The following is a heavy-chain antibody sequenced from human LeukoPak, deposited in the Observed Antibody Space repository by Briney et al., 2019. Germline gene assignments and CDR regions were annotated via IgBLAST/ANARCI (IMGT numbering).Heavy chain of an antibody. CDR3: TRHMTTVTPYYFDY. Sequence: GGSLRLSCTPSGFTFVNNAMSWVRQPPGKGWEWVGSIRRKGYDRTTQYAASVKGRFTISRDDSKSIAYLQMNSLKTEDTAVYYCTRHMTTVTPYYFDYWGQGTLVTVSS. V-gene: IGHV3-49*04. J-gene: IGHJ4*02. D-gene: IGHD4-17*01. CDR2: IRRKGYDRTT. CDR1: GFTFVNNA.